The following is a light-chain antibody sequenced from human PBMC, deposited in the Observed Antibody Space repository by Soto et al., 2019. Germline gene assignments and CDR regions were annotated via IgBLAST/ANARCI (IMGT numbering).Light chain of an antibody. Sequence: EIVLTQSPATLSLSPGERATLSCRASQSVSSYLAWYQQKPGQAPRLLIYDASNGATGIPARFSGSGSGTEFTLTISSLEPEDSAVYYCQQRSTWPLTFGGGTKVEIK. CDR1: QSVSSY. CDR3: QQRSTWPLT. V-gene: IGKV3-11*01. J-gene: IGKJ4*01. CDR2: DAS.